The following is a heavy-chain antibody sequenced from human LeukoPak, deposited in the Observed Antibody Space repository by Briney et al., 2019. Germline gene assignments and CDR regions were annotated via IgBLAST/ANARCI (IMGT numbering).Heavy chain of an antibody. Sequence: TGGSLRLSCAASGFTFSSYAMSWVRQAPGKGLEWVSAISGSGGSTYYADSVKGRFTISRDNSKNTLYLQMNSLRAEDTAVYYCARHPDHTSRDYYYYMDVWGKGTTVTVSS. CDR3: ARHPDHTSRDYYYYMDV. CDR2: ISGSGGST. CDR1: GFTFSSYA. J-gene: IGHJ6*03. D-gene: IGHD3-16*01. V-gene: IGHV3-23*01.